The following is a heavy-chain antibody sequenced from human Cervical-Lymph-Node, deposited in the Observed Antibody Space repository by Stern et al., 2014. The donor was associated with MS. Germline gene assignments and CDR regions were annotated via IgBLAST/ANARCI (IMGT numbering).Heavy chain of an antibody. Sequence: MQLVESGGGVAQPGRSLRLSCAASGFTFSLSGMHWVRQAPGKGLDWGAVISYDGSDKYYGDSVKGRFTISRDNSKNTVYLQMNSLRAEDTAVYYCANAAALSCRSPSCYKAFEYWGQGILVTVSS. CDR2: ISYDGSDK. D-gene: IGHD2-2*02. CDR1: GFTFSLSG. CDR3: ANAAALSCRSPSCYKAFEY. J-gene: IGHJ4*02. V-gene: IGHV3-30*18.